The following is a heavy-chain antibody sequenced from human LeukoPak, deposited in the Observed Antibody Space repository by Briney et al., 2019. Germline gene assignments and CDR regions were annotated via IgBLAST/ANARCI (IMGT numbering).Heavy chain of an antibody. J-gene: IGHJ5*02. D-gene: IGHD3-3*01. CDR3: ARVYYFGVQYDTFDP. Sequence: ASVKVSCKASGYTFTGYYMHWVRQAPGQGLEWMGWINPNSGGTNYAQKFRGRVTMTRDTSISTAYMELSRLRSDDTAVYYCARVYYFGVQYDTFDPWGQGTLVTVSS. V-gene: IGHV1-2*02. CDR2: INPNSGGT. CDR1: GYTFTGYY.